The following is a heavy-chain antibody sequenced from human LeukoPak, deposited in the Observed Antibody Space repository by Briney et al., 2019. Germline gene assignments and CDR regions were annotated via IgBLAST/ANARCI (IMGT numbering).Heavy chain of an antibody. CDR1: GGSVSSGSYY. Sequence: PSETLSLTCTVSGGSVSSGSYYWSWIRQPPGKGLEWMGYIYYSGSTNYNPSLKSRVTISVDTSKNQFSLKLSSVTAADTAVYYCARDLLGLAAAGTSDAFDIWGQGTMVTVSS. V-gene: IGHV4-61*01. J-gene: IGHJ3*02. CDR3: ARDLLGLAAAGTSDAFDI. CDR2: IYYSGST. D-gene: IGHD6-13*01.